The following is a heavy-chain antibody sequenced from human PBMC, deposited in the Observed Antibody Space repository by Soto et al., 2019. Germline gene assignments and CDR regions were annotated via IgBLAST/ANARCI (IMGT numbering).Heavy chain of an antibody. Sequence: PSETLSLTCTVSGGSISSYYWSWIRQPPGKGLEWIGYIFYSGNTNYNPSLKSRVTLSVDTSKNQFSLNLGSVTAADTAVYYCAARRGDTGMPHWGQGTLVTVSS. CDR2: IFYSGNT. V-gene: IGHV4-59*01. CDR1: GGSISSYY. J-gene: IGHJ4*02. D-gene: IGHD5-18*01. CDR3: AARRGDTGMPH.